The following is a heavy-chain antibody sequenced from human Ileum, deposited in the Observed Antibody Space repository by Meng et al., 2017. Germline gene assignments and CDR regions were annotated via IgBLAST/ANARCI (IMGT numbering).Heavy chain of an antibody. CDR2: INQDTTSR. V-gene: IGHV3-7*01. Sequence: GESLKISCAASGFPFSNYWMSWVRQVPGKGLEWVANINQDTTSRDYVASVKGRFTISRDNAKNSLYLQMNNLRIEDTAVYYCTHPLIVGAANALDIWGPGTMVTVSS. D-gene: IGHD1-26*01. CDR3: THPLIVGAANALDI. CDR1: GFPFSNYW. J-gene: IGHJ3*02.